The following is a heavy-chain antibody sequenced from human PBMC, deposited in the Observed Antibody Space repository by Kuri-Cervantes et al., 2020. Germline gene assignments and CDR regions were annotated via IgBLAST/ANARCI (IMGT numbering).Heavy chain of an antibody. CDR2: ISGSGGST. V-gene: IGHV3-23*01. J-gene: IGHJ4*02. D-gene: IGHD6-19*01. CDR3: ARDLAVAGLFDY. Sequence: GESLKISCAASGFTFSSYWMSWVRQAPGKGLEWVSAISGSGGSTYYADSVKGRFTISRDNSKNTLYLQMNSLRAEDTAVYYCARDLAVAGLFDYWGQGTLVTVSS. CDR1: GFTFSSYW.